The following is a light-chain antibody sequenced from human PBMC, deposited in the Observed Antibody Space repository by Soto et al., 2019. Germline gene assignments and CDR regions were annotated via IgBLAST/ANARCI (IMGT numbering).Light chain of an antibody. Sequence: QSALTQPASVSGSPGQSVTIPCTGTNSDLGNYKYVSWYQQYPGKPPQLLIYEVTNRPLGVSNRFSGSKSGNTASLTISGLHAEDEADYYCSSYTTTITVFGGGTKLTVL. CDR3: SSYTTTITV. CDR1: NSDLGNYKY. J-gene: IGLJ2*01. CDR2: EVT. V-gene: IGLV2-14*01.